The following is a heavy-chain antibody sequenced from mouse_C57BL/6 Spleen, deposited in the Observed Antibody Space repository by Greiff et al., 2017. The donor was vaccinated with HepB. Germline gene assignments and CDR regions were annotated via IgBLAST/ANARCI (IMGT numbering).Heavy chain of an antibody. CDR3: TSKGSYCSNFAY. CDR2: IDPETGGT. V-gene: IGHV1-15*01. J-gene: IGHJ3*01. CDR1: GYTFTDYE. Sequence: QVQLKDSGAELVRPGASVTLSCKASGYTFTDYEMHWVKQTPVHGLEWIGAIDPETGGTAYNQKFKGKAILTADKSSSTAYMELRSLTSEDSAVYYCTSKGSYCSNFAYWGQGTLVTVSA. D-gene: IGHD2-5*01.